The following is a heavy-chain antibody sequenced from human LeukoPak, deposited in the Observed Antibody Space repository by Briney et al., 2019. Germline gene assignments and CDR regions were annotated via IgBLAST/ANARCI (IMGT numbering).Heavy chain of an antibody. D-gene: IGHD2-15*01. Sequence: GGSLRLSCAASGFTFGSYWMHWVRQAPGKGLVWVTRINSDGSSTSYADSVKGRFTISRDNAKNTLYLQMNSLRAEDTAVYYCARPASYCSGGSCYHYDAFDIWGHGTMVTVSS. V-gene: IGHV3-74*01. CDR1: GFTFGSYW. CDR3: ARPASYCSGGSCYHYDAFDI. CDR2: INSDGSST. J-gene: IGHJ3*02.